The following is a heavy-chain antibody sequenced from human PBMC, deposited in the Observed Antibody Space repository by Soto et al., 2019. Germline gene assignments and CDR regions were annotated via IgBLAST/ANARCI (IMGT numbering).Heavy chain of an antibody. D-gene: IGHD6-19*01. J-gene: IGHJ5*02. V-gene: IGHV4-4*07. Sequence: SETLSLTCTVSGGSISSYYCSFIRHPAGKGLEWIGRIYTSGSTNYNPSLKSRVTMSVDTSKNQFSLKLSSVTAADTAVYYCARDRGIAVAGWFDPWGQGTLVTVSS. CDR1: GGSISSYY. CDR2: IYTSGST. CDR3: ARDRGIAVAGWFDP.